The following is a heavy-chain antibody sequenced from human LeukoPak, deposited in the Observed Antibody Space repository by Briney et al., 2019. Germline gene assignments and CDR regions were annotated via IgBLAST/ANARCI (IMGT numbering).Heavy chain of an antibody. CDR2: FRSKTDGGII. V-gene: IGHV3-15*01. Sequence: GGSLRLSCAASGFTFSDAWMSWVRQAPGKGLEWVGRFRSKTDGGIIEYAAPVKGRFTISRDDSKNTLYLQMNSLRAEDTAVYYCAQSDYWGQGTLVTVSS. CDR1: GFTFSDAW. CDR3: AQSDY. J-gene: IGHJ4*02.